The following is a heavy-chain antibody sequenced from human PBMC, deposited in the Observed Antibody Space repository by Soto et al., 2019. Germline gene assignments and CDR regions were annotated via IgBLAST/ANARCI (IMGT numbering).Heavy chain of an antibody. V-gene: IGHV1-18*01. J-gene: IGHJ4*02. Sequence: VSVKVSCKASGYTFTSYGISWVRQAPGQGLEWMGWISAYNGNTNYAQKLQGRVTMTTDTSTSTAYMELRSLRSDDTAVYYCARCRDDFWSGYPEPFDYWGQGTLVTVSS. CDR2: ISAYNGNT. CDR3: ARCRDDFWSGYPEPFDY. CDR1: GYTFTSYG. D-gene: IGHD3-3*01.